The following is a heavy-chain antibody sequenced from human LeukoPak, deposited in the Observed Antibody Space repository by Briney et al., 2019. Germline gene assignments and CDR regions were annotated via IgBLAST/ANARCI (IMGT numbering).Heavy chain of an antibody. CDR1: GYTFTGYF. J-gene: IGHJ3*02. CDR2: INPNSGGT. CDR3: ATLRGVYCSGGSCSLGDAFDI. V-gene: IGHV1-2*02. D-gene: IGHD2-15*01. Sequence: ASVKVSCKASGYTFTGYFIHWVRQAPGQGLEWMGWINPNSGGTNYAQKFQGRVTMTRDTSISTAYMELSRLRSDDTAVYYCATLRGVYCSGGSCSLGDAFDIWGQGTMVTVSS.